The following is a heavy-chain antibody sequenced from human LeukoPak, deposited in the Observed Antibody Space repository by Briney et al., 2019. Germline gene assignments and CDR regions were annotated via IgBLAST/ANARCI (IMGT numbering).Heavy chain of an antibody. CDR1: GYTFTSYY. Sequence: GASVKVSCKASGYTFTSYYMHWVRQAPGQRLEWMGIINPSGGSTSYAQKFQGRVTMTRDTSTSTAYMELRSLRSDDTAVYYCARDSRGDYGDYSQADYYYYGMDVWGQGTTVTVSS. V-gene: IGHV1-46*01. D-gene: IGHD4-17*01. CDR3: ARDSRGDYGDYSQADYYYYGMDV. J-gene: IGHJ6*02. CDR2: INPSGGST.